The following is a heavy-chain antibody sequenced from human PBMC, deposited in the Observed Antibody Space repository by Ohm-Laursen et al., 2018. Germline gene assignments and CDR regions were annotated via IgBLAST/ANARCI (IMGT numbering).Heavy chain of an antibody. J-gene: IGHJ4*02. CDR3: AKVFKRCGGDCPYYFDY. CDR1: GFTFSSYA. V-gene: IGHV3-23*01. CDR2: ISGSGGST. Sequence: GSLRLSCTAPGFTFSSYAMSWVRQAPGKGLEWVSAISGSGGSTYYADSVKGRFTISRDNSKNTLYLQMNSPRAEDTAVYYCAKVFKRCGGDCPYYFDYWGQGTLVTVSS. D-gene: IGHD2-21*02.